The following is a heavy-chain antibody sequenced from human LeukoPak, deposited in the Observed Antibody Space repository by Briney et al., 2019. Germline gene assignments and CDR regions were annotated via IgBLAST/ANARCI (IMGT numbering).Heavy chain of an antibody. J-gene: IGHJ4*02. D-gene: IGHD6-19*01. V-gene: IGHV3-23*01. Sequence: PSETLSLTCTVSGASISSHYWSWVRQAPGKGLEWVSAISGSGGSTYYADSVKGRFTISRDNSKNTLYLQMNSLRAEDTAVYYCAKQSCSSGWYYFDYWGQGTLVTVSS. CDR1: GASISSHY. CDR2: ISGSGGST. CDR3: AKQSCSSGWYYFDY.